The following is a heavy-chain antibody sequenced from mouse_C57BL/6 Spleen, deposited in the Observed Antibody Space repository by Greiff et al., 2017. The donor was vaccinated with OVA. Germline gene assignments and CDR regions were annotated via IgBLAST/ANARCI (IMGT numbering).Heavy chain of an antibody. CDR3: ARDYYSNYRYAKDY. J-gene: IGHJ4*01. CDR2: INPYNGDT. CDR1: GYSFTGYF. D-gene: IGHD2-5*01. Sequence: VQLQQSGPELVKPGDSVKISCKASGYSFTGYFMNWVMQSHGKSLEWIGRINPYNGDTFYNQKFKGKATLTVDKSSSTAHMELRSLTSEDSAVYYCARDYYSNYRYAKDYWGQGTSVTVSS. V-gene: IGHV1-20*01.